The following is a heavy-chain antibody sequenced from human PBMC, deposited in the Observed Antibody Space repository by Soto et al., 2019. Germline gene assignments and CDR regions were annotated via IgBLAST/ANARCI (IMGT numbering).Heavy chain of an antibody. V-gene: IGHV1-46*01. Sequence: AASVKVSCKASGYTFTSYYMHWVRQAPGQGLEWMGIINPSGGSTSYAQKFQGRVTMTRDTSTSTVYMELSSLRSEDTAVYYCARDWARDDFWSGLDYWGQGTLVTVSS. D-gene: IGHD3-3*01. CDR2: INPSGGST. J-gene: IGHJ4*02. CDR1: GYTFTSYY. CDR3: ARDWARDDFWSGLDY.